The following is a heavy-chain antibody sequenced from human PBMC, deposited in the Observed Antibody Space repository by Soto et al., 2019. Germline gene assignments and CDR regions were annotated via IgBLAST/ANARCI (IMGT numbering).Heavy chain of an antibody. V-gene: IGHV6-1*01. D-gene: IGHD1-1*01. CDR1: GDTVSSNSAA. Sequence: QSQTLSLTCAISGDTVSSNSAAWNWIRQSPSRGLEWLARTYYRSKWYNDYPVSVMGRITITPDTSKNQFSLQLNSVTPEDTAVYFCARGWNYVDYWGPGTLVTVSS. J-gene: IGHJ4*02. CDR3: ARGWNYVDY. CDR2: TYYRSKWYN.